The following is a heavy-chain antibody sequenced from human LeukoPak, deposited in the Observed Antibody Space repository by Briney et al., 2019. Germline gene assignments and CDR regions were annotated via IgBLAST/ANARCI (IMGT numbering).Heavy chain of an antibody. Sequence: SETLSLTCTVSGGSISSSSYYWGWIRQPPGKGLEWIGSIYYSGSTYYNPPLKSRVTISVDTSKNQFSLKLSSVTAADTAVYYCARREVAGTFYYYYYGMDVWGQGTTVTVSS. CDR3: ARREVAGTFYYYYYGMDV. D-gene: IGHD6-19*01. J-gene: IGHJ6*02. CDR1: GGSISSSSYY. V-gene: IGHV4-39*01. CDR2: IYYSGST.